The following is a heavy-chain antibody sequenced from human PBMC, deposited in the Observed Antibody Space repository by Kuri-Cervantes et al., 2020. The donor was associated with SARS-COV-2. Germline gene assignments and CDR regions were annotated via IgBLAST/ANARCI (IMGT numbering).Heavy chain of an antibody. CDR3: ARGAIAAAAFDY. D-gene: IGHD6-13*01. Sequence: SETLSLTCTVSGGSISSYYWSWIRQPPGKGLEWIGYIYYSGSTNYNPSLKSRVTISVDTSKNQFSLKLSSVTAADTAVYYCARGAIAAAAFDYWGQGTRGTVSS. CDR1: GGSISSYY. J-gene: IGHJ4*02. V-gene: IGHV4-59*12. CDR2: IYYSGST.